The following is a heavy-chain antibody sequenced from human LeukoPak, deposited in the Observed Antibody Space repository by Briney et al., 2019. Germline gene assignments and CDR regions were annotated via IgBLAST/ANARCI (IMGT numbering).Heavy chain of an antibody. V-gene: IGHV1-69*13. CDR3: ARVGCSSTSCYHYYYMDV. D-gene: IGHD2-2*01. J-gene: IGHJ6*03. Sequence: SVKVSCKASGGTFSSYAISWVRQAPGQGLEWMGGIIPIFGTANYAQKFQGRVTITADESTSTAYMELSSLRSEDTAVYYCARVGCSSTSCYHYYYMDVWGKGTTVTVSS. CDR1: GGTFSSYA. CDR2: IIPIFGTA.